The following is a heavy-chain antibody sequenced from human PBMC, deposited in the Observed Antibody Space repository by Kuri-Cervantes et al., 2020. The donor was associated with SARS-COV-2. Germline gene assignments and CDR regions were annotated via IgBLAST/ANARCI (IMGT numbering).Heavy chain of an antibody. V-gene: IGHV4-30-4*08. CDR3: AREPPGWLRNSGENWYFDL. J-gene: IGHJ2*01. CDR1: GGSINIANYY. D-gene: IGHD5-12*01. CDR2: IYYSGNT. Sequence: SETLSLTCTVSGGSINIANYYWSWVRQPPGMGLEWVGHIYYSGNTYYNPSLKSRVSMSVDTSKNQFSLKLNAVTAADTAVYYCAREPPGWLRNSGENWYFDLWGRGTLVTVSS.